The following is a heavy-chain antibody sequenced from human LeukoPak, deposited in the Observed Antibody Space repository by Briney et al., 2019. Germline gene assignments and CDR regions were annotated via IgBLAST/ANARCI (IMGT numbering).Heavy chain of an antibody. V-gene: IGHV3-23*01. CDR1: GFTFSSYA. D-gene: IGHD3-9*01. CDR2: ISGGGGST. J-gene: IGHJ4*02. Sequence: GGSLRLSCAASGFTFSSYAMSWVRQSPGKGLEWVSAISGGGGSTYYADSVKGLFTISRDNSKNTRYLQMNSLRAEDTAVYYCAKFYDISTGYFDCWGQGTLVTVSS. CDR3: AKFYDISTGYFDC.